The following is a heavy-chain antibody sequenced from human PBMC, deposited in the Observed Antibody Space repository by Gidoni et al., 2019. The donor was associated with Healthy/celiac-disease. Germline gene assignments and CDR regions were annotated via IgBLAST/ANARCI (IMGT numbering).Heavy chain of an antibody. CDR2: IRGSGGSN. V-gene: IGHV3-23*01. D-gene: IGHD4-17*01. Sequence: ELQLLESGGCLVHTGGSLTLSCAASGFTFSSHAMSWVRQAPGKGLGWVSAIRGSGGSNYYAESVKGRFTISRDNSKKTLYLQMNSLRAEDTAVYYCAKDRALGGYGDYVFDYWGQGTLVTVSS. CDR3: AKDRALGGYGDYVFDY. CDR1: GFTFSSHA. J-gene: IGHJ4*02.